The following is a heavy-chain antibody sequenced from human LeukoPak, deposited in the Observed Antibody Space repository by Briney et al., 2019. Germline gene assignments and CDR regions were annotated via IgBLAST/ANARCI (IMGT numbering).Heavy chain of an antibody. CDR1: GGSFSGYY. Sequence: SETLSLTCAVYGGSFSGYYWSWIRQPPGKGLEWIGEINHSGSTNYNPSLKSRVTISVDTSKNQFSLKLSSVTAADTAVYYCARVSDIKNAGYSSSWYRGGYDYWGQGTLVTVSS. CDR2: INHSGST. V-gene: IGHV4-34*01. D-gene: IGHD6-13*01. CDR3: ARVSDIKNAGYSSSWYRGGYDY. J-gene: IGHJ4*02.